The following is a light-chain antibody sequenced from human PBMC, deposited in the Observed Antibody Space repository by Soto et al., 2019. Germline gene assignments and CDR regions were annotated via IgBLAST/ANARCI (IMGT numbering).Light chain of an antibody. CDR2: GVS. CDR3: QQYDRSPFT. V-gene: IGKV3-20*01. CDR1: QSLRNSY. J-gene: IGKJ2*01. Sequence: EIVLTQSPGTLSLSPGERATLSCRASQSLRNSYLAWYRQRPGQAPRLLIYGVSARATGIPDRFSGSGSVTDFSLAINRLEPEDFAVYYCQQYDRSPFTFGQGSKLEIK.